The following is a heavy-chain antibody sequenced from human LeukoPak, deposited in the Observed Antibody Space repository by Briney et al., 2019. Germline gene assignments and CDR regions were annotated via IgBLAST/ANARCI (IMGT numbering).Heavy chain of an antibody. CDR3: ATEQAGYSSSWYRNWFDP. CDR2: IYSGGST. J-gene: IGHJ5*02. D-gene: IGHD6-13*01. Sequence: GGSLRLSCAASGFTVSSNYMSWVRQAPGKGLEWVSVIYSGGSTYYADSVKGRFTISRGNSKNTLYLQMNSLRAEDTAVYYCATEQAGYSSSWYRNWFDPWGQGTLVTVSS. CDR1: GFTVSSNY. V-gene: IGHV3-53*01.